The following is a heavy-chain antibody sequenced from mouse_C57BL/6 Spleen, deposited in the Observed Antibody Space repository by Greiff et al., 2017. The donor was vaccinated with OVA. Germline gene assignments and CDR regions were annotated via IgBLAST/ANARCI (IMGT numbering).Heavy chain of an antibody. Sequence: VQLQQSGAELVRPGASVTLSCKASGYTFTDYEMHWVKQTPVHGLEWIGAIDPETGGTAYNQKFKGKAILTADKSSSTAYMELRSLTSEDSAVYYCTRGYYGSYWYFDVWGTGTTVTVSS. V-gene: IGHV1-15*01. CDR3: TRGYYGSYWYFDV. CDR2: IDPETGGT. J-gene: IGHJ1*03. D-gene: IGHD1-1*01. CDR1: GYTFTDYE.